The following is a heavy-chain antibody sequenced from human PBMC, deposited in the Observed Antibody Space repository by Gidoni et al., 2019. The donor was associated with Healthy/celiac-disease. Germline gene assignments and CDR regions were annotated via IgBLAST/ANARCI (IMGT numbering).Heavy chain of an antibody. CDR1: GFTFSSYG. J-gene: IGHJ4*02. CDR3: AKDQGYCSGGSCYGGDY. Sequence: QVQLVESGGGVVQPGRSLRLSCAASGFTFSSYGMHWVRQAPGKGLEWVAVISYDGSNKYYADSVKGRFTISRDNSKNTLYLQMNSLRAEDTAVYYCAKDQGYCSGGSCYGGDYWGQGTLVTVSS. V-gene: IGHV3-30*18. CDR2: ISYDGSNK. D-gene: IGHD2-15*01.